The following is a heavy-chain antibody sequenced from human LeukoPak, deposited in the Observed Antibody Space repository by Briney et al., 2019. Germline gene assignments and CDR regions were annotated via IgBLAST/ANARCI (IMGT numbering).Heavy chain of an antibody. D-gene: IGHD6-19*01. CDR2: IWYDGTNK. CDR1: GFSFDSYG. Sequence: GGSLRLSCAASGFSFDSYGMHLVRQAPGKGLEWVATIWYDGTNKYYADSVKGRFTISRDNSKNTIYLQMNSLRGEDTAVYYCAKDLRMSGRYYFDHWGQGTLVTVSS. J-gene: IGHJ4*02. CDR3: AKDLRMSGRYYFDH. V-gene: IGHV3-33*06.